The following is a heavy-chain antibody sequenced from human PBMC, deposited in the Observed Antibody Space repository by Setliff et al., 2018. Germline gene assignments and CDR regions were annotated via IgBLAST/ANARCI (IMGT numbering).Heavy chain of an antibody. D-gene: IGHD3-16*01. CDR2: IYYSGST. J-gene: IGHJ5*02. Sequence: SETLSLTCAVYGGSFSGYYWSWIRQPPGKGLEWIGYIYYSGSTNYNPSLKSRVSISVDTSKNQFSLKLSSVTAADTAVYYCARVRSGWPAINGFDPWGQGTLVTVSS. CDR3: ARVRSGWPAINGFDP. CDR1: GGSFSGYY. V-gene: IGHV4-59*01.